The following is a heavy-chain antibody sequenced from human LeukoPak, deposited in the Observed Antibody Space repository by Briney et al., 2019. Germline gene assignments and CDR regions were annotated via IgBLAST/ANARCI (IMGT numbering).Heavy chain of an antibody. CDR3: ARDLGQQPVDY. CDR1: GYTFISWY. CDR2: INPHSATT. J-gene: IGHJ4*02. D-gene: IGHD6-13*01. Sequence: ASVKVSCKASGYTFISWYIHWVRQAPGQGLEWMGIINPHSATTTYAQSFQGRLTMTRDTSTSTVYMELSRLKSEDTAVYYCARDLGQQPVDYWGQGTLVTVSS. V-gene: IGHV1-46*01.